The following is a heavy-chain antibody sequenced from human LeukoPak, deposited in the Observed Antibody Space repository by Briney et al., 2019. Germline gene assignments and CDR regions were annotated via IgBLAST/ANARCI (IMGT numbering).Heavy chain of an antibody. Sequence: TSETLSLTCTVSGGSISSGGYYWSWIRQHPGKGLEWIGYIYYSGSTYYNPSLKSRVTISVDTSKNQFSLKLSSVTAADTAVYYCASTRRIDYGNAFDIWGQGTMATVSS. J-gene: IGHJ3*02. CDR1: GGSISSGGYY. CDR3: ASTRRIDYGNAFDI. D-gene: IGHD4-17*01. V-gene: IGHV4-31*03. CDR2: IYYSGST.